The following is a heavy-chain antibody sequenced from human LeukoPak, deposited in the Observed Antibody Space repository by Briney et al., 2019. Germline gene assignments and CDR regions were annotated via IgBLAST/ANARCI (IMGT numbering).Heavy chain of an antibody. J-gene: IGHJ6*04. CDR2: ISGSGGST. CDR1: GFTFSSYA. CDR3: AKDLGLYYYYGMDV. V-gene: IGHV3-23*01. D-gene: IGHD7-27*01. Sequence: GGSLRLSCAASGFTFSSYAMSWVRQAPGKGLEWVSAISGSGGSTYYADSVKGRFTISRDNSKNTLYLQMNSLRAEDTAVYYCAKDLGLYYYYGMDVWGTGTTVTASS.